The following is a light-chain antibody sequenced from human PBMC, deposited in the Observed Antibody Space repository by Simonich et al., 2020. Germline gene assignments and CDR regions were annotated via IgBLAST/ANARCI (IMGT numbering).Light chain of an antibody. J-gene: IGKJ1*01. CDR3: QQYYSYPRT. Sequence: DIQMTQSPSSLSASVGDRVTITCRARQSISSYLNWYQQKPGKAPKLLIYAASSLQSGVQSRFSGSGSGTDFTLTISSLQSEDFATYYCQQYYSYPRTFGQGTKVEIK. V-gene: IGKV1-39*01. CDR2: AAS. CDR1: QSISSY.